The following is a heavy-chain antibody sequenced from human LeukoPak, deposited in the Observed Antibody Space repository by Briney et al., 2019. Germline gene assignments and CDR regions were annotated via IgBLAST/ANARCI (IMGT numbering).Heavy chain of an antibody. CDR3: AATCSSTSCYGSDY. V-gene: IGHV3-23*01. CDR2: ISSSGGPT. Sequence: GGSLRLSCAASGFIFSTYAMNWVRQAPGKGLQWVSEISSSGGPTYYADSVKGRFTISRDNSKNTVYLQMNSLRAEDTAVYYYAATCSSTSCYGSDYWGQGTLVTVSS. CDR1: GFIFSTYA. J-gene: IGHJ4*02. D-gene: IGHD2-2*01.